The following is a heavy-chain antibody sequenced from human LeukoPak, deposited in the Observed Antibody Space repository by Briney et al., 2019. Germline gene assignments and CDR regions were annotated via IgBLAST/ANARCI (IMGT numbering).Heavy chain of an antibody. CDR2: ISSSGSTI. V-gene: IGHV3-48*03. CDR1: GFTFSSYE. D-gene: IGHD3-10*01. Sequence: GGSLRLSCAASGFTFSSYEMNWVRQAPGKGLEWVSYISSSGSTIYYADSVKGRFTISRDNAKNSLYLQMNSLRAEDTAVYYCARDRPYGSGSYPDYWGQGTLVTVSS. J-gene: IGHJ4*02. CDR3: ARDRPYGSGSYPDY.